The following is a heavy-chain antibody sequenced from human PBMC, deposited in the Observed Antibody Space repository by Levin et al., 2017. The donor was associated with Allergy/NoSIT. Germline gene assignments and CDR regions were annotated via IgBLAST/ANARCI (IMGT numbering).Heavy chain of an antibody. J-gene: IGHJ5*02. D-gene: IGHD3-3*01. Sequence: ASETLSLTCSVSGQSISNSDYYWGWIRQAPGRGLEWIALINYVGTTFYNPSLKSRVTISMDTSDNDFSLNLSSVTAADTAVYYCARRRSGLNWFDPWGQGTLVTVSS. V-gene: IGHV4-39*02. CDR1: GQSISNSDYY. CDR2: INYVGTT. CDR3: ARRRSGLNWFDP.